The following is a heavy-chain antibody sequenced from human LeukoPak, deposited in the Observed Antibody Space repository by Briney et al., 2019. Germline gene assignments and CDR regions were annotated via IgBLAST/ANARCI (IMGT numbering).Heavy chain of an antibody. D-gene: IGHD3-3*01. Sequence: SETLSLTCTVSGGSISSYYWSWIRQPPGKGLEWIGYIYYSGSTNYNPSLKSRVTISVDTSKNQFSLKLSSVTAADTAVYYCASQYYDFWSGYYRWGRGTLVTVSS. CDR2: IYYSGST. J-gene: IGHJ4*02. V-gene: IGHV4-59*12. CDR1: GGSISSYY. CDR3: ASQYYDFWSGYYR.